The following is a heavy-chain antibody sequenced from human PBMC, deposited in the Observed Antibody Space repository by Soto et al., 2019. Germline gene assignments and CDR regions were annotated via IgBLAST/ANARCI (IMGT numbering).Heavy chain of an antibody. CDR1: GFTFSSYG. CDR3: GKVRAMFCSSNNCYYYNY. CDR2: ISYDGSNK. Sequence: GGSLRLSCAASGFTFSSYGMHWVRQAPGKGLEWVAVISYDGSNKYYADSVKGRFTISRDNAKNTLYLQMNRLRAEDTAVYYCGKVRAMFCSSNNCYYYNYWPQGTLVTVSS. V-gene: IGHV3-30*18. D-gene: IGHD2-2*01. J-gene: IGHJ4*02.